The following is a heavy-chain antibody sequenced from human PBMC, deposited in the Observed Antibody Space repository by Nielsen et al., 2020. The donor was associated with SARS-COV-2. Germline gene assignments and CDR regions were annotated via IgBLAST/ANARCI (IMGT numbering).Heavy chain of an antibody. V-gene: IGHV3-23*01. CDR3: AKEGNSGSDYDH. Sequence: GESLKISCAASGFTFSSYAMSWVRQASGKGLEWVSTISGSGGGTYYADSVKGRFSISRDNSKNTLYLQMNSLRAEDTALYYCAKEGNSGSDYDHWGQGTLVTVSS. D-gene: IGHD1-26*01. J-gene: IGHJ5*02. CDR1: GFTFSSYA. CDR2: ISGSGGGT.